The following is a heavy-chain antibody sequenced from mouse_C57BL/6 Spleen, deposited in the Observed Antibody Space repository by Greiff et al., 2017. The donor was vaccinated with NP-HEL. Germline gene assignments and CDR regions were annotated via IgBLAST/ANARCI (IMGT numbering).Heavy chain of an antibody. CDR2: INPNYGTT. Sequence: EVQLQQSGPELVKPGASVKISCKASGYSFTDYNMNWVKQSNGKSLEWIGVINPNYGTTSYNQKFKGKATLTVDQSSSTAYRQLNSLTSEDSAVYHCGYDYDGGFDYAMDYWGQGTSVTVSS. V-gene: IGHV1-39*01. CDR3: GYDYDGGFDYAMDY. CDR1: GYSFTDYN. J-gene: IGHJ4*01. D-gene: IGHD2-4*01.